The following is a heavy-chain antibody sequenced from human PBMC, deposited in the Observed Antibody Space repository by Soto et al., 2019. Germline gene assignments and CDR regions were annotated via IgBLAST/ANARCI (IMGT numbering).Heavy chain of an antibody. D-gene: IGHD1-1*01. Sequence: EVQLVESGGGLVQPGGSLTLSCAACGFTFSSYMMNWVRQAPGKGLEWVSYISNSYNSIYYADSVKGRFTISRDNAKNSLSLQMNSLRAEDTAVYYCARRALESTSVAFDYWGQGTLVTVSS. V-gene: IGHV3-48*01. J-gene: IGHJ4*02. CDR3: ARRALESTSVAFDY. CDR1: GFTFSSYM. CDR2: ISNSYNSI.